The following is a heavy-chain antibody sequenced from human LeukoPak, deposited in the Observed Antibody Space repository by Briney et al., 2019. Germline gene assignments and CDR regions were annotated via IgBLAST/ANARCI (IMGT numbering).Heavy chain of an antibody. CDR3: ARDPLGGYCSGGSCYLDY. Sequence: GGSLRLSCAASGFTFSGYGLHWVRQAPGKGLEWVAVIWYDGSNKYYADSVKGRFTISRDNSKNTLYLQINSLRAEDTAVYYCARDPLGGYCSGGSCYLDYWRQGTLVTVSS. J-gene: IGHJ4*02. D-gene: IGHD2-15*01. CDR2: IWYDGSNK. V-gene: IGHV3-33*01. CDR1: GFTFSGYG.